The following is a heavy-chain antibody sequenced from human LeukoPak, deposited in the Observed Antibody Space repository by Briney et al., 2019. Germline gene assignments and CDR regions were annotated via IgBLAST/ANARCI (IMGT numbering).Heavy chain of an antibody. J-gene: IGHJ5*02. V-gene: IGHV3-23*01. CDR1: GFTFSSYA. CDR2: ISGSGDTT. Sequence: PGGSLRLSCAASGFTFSSYAMSWVRQAPGKGLEWVSAISGSGDTTYYADSVKGRFTISRDNSKNTLYLQMNSLRAEDTAVYYCAKDVSWGSYITWGQGTLVTVSS. D-gene: IGHD3-16*01. CDR3: AKDVSWGSYIT.